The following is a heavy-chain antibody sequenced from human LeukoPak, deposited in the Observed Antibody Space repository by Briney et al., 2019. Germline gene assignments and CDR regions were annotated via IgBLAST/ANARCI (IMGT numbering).Heavy chain of an antibody. D-gene: IGHD4-17*01. CDR2: VYYTGGT. V-gene: IGHV4-61*08. CDR3: AREDDDYGEYYGMDV. Sequence: PSETLSLTCTVSGGSISSGGYYWSWIRQHPGKGLEWIGHVYYTGGTNYNPSLKSRVTISVDTSKDQFSLKLSFVTAADTAVYYCAREDDDYGEYYGMDVWGQGTTVTVSS. J-gene: IGHJ6*02. CDR1: GGSISSGGYY.